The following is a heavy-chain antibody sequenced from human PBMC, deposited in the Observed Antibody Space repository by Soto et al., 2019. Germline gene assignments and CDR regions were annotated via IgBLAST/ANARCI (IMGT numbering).Heavy chain of an antibody. CDR1: GFTLSNYA. J-gene: IGHJ6*02. D-gene: IGHD3-10*01. V-gene: IGHV3-23*01. CDR2: ISGSGGSA. Sequence: PGGSLRLSCAASGFTLSNYAMRWVRQAPGEGPEWVSSISGSGGSAFYADSVKGRFTISRDISKNTLYLQINSLRAEDTAIFYCATDLYGMAVWGQGTTVTVSS. CDR3: ATDLYGMAV.